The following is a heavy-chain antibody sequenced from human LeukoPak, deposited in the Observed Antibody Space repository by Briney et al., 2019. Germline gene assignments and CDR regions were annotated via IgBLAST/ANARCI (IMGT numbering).Heavy chain of an antibody. CDR1: GDSISSYY. V-gene: IGHV4-34*01. Sequence: SETLSLTCTVSGDSISSYYWSWIRQPPGKGLEWIGEINHSGSTNYNPSLKSRVTISVDTSKNQFSLKLSSVTAADTAVYYCARDYVETTYWYFDLWGRGTLVTVSS. D-gene: IGHD3-16*01. CDR2: INHSGST. CDR3: ARDYVETTYWYFDL. J-gene: IGHJ2*01.